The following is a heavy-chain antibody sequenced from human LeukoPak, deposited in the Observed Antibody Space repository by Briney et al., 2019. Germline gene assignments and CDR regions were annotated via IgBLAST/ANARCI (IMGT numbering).Heavy chain of an antibody. CDR3: ARGIAAADDQAFDP. V-gene: IGHV4-61*05. J-gene: IGHJ5*02. CDR1: GGSISSSSYY. CDR2: IYYSGST. Sequence: PSETLSLTCTVSGGSISSSSYYWGWIRQPPGKGLEWIGYIYYSGSTNYNPSLKSRVTISVDTSKNQFSLKLSSVTAADTAVYYCARGIAAADDQAFDPWGQGTLVTVSS. D-gene: IGHD6-13*01.